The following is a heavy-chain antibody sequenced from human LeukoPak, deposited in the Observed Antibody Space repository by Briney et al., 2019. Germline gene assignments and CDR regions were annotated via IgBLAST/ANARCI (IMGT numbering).Heavy chain of an antibody. D-gene: IGHD3-22*01. Sequence: GRSLRLSCAASKFTFSTYGMHWVRQAPGKGLEWVAVISYDGSSKYYADSVKGRFTISRDNSKNTLYVQMNSLRTEDTAIYYCAKGPDSSGYYSLDYWGQGTLVTVSS. CDR1: KFTFSTYG. V-gene: IGHV3-30*18. CDR2: ISYDGSSK. J-gene: IGHJ4*02. CDR3: AKGPDSSGYYSLDY.